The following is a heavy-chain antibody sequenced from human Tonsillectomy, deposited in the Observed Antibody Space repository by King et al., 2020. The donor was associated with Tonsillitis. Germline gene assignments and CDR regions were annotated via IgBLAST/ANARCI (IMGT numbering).Heavy chain of an antibody. D-gene: IGHD5-24*01. CDR1: GGTFSSYA. CDR2: IIPILPIT. Sequence: QLVQSGAEVKKPGSSVKVSCKASGGTFSSYAISWVRQAPGQGLVWMGNIIPILPITNYAQNFQGRVTISADKSTGTAYMELSSLRSEDTAVYYCARERRDAYNFDYWGQGTLVTVSS. CDR3: ARERRDAYNFDY. V-gene: IGHV1-69*04. J-gene: IGHJ4*02.